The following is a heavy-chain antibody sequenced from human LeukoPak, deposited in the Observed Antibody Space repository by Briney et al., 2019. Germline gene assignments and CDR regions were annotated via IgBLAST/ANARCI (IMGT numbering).Heavy chain of an antibody. Sequence: GGTVRLSCAPSVFTFSSYGMSWVRQATGKGLEWVSPFSGCGGSTQDADSVKGRFTISRDNSKNTPYLQMNSRRAEDTAVYYCAKGGIVVASTSYYYYMDVWGKGTTVTISS. CDR3: AKGGIVVASTSYYYYMDV. CDR2: FSGCGGST. J-gene: IGHJ6*03. D-gene: IGHD3-22*01. CDR1: VFTFSSYG. V-gene: IGHV3-23*01.